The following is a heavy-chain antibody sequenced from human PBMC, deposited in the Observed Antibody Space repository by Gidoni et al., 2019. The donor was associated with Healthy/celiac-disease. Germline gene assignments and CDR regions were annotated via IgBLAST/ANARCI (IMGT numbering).Heavy chain of an antibody. CDR1: GGTFSSYA. D-gene: IGHD5-12*01. J-gene: IGHJ5*02. V-gene: IGHV1-69*01. CDR2: IIPIFGTA. CDR3: ARAASGMVATSPRFDP. Sequence: QVQLVQSGAEVKKPGSSVTVSCKASGGTFSSYAISWVRQAPGQGLAWMGGIIPIFGTANYAQKFQGRVTIPADESTSTAYMGLISLRSEDTAVYYCARAASGMVATSPRFDPWGQGTLVTVSS.